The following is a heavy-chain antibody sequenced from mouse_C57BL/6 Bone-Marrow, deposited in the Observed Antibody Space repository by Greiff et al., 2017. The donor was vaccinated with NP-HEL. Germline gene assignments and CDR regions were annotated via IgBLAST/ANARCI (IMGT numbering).Heavy chain of an antibody. J-gene: IGHJ2*01. CDR1: GFTFSSYT. D-gene: IGHD3-2*02. V-gene: IGHV5-9*01. CDR2: ISGGGGNT. CDR3: ARHTDSSGLYYFDY. Sequence: EVKLVESGGGLVKPGGSLKLSCAASGFTFSSYTMSWVRQTPEKRLEWVATISGGGGNTYYPDSVKGRFTISRDNAKNTLYLQMSSLRSEDTALYYCARHTDSSGLYYFDYWGQGTTLTVSS.